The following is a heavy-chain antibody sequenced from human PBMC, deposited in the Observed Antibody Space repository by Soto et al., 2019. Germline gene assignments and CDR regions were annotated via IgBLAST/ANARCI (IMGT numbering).Heavy chain of an antibody. V-gene: IGHV4-39*01. CDR3: ARLGGFGELFDY. CDR1: GGCISSSSYY. Sequence: QLQLQESGPGLVKPSETLSLTCTVSGGCISSSSYYWGWIRQPPGKGLEWIGSIYYSGSTYYNPSLKSRVAISVDTSKNQFSLKLSSVTVADTAVYYSARLGGFGELFDYWGQGTLVTLSS. CDR2: IYYSGST. D-gene: IGHD3-10*01. J-gene: IGHJ4*02.